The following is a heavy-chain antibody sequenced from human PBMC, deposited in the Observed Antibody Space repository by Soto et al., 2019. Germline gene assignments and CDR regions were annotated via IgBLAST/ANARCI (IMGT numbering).Heavy chain of an antibody. J-gene: IGHJ4*02. CDR3: ARHMVDSSGYYYAGIDY. CDR2: IYPGDSDT. D-gene: IGHD3-22*01. V-gene: IGHV5-51*01. Sequence: EVQLVQSGAEVKKPGESLKISCKGSGYSFTSYWIGWVRQMPGKGLEWMGIIYPGDSDTRYSPSFQGQVSISADKSISTAYRQWSSLKASDTAMYYCARHMVDSSGYYYAGIDYWGQGTLVTVSS. CDR1: GYSFTSYW.